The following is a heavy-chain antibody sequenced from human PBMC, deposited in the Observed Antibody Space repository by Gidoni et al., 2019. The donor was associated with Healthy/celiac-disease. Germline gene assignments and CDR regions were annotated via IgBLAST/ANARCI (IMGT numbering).Heavy chain of an antibody. Sequence: QLQLQESGPGLVKPSETLSLTCTVSGGSISSSSYYWGWIRQPPGKGLEWIGSIYYSGSTYYNPSLKSRVTISVDTSKNQFSLKLSSVTAADTAVYYCARHGWNVHFDYWGQGTLVTVSS. CDR3: ARHGWNVHFDY. CDR1: GGSISSSSYY. D-gene: IGHD1-1*01. J-gene: IGHJ4*02. CDR2: IYYSGST. V-gene: IGHV4-39*01.